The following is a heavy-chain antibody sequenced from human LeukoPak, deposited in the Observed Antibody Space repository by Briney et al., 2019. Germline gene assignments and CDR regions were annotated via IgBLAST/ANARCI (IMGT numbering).Heavy chain of an antibody. Sequence: SETLSLTCAVYGGSFSGYYWSWIRQPPGKGLEWIGEINHSGSTNYNPSLKSRVTISVATSKNQFSLKLSSVTAADTAVYYCARIYCSSTSCYSFDYWGQGTLVTVSS. V-gene: IGHV4-34*01. CDR2: INHSGST. D-gene: IGHD2-2*02. CDR1: GGSFSGYY. J-gene: IGHJ4*02. CDR3: ARIYCSSTSCYSFDY.